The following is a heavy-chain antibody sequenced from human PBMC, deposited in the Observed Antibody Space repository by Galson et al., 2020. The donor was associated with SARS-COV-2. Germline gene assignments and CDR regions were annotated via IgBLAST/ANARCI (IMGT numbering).Heavy chain of an antibody. CDR3: SRLLWFGDPTPYYYYYGMDV. CDR2: MNPNSGNT. V-gene: IGHV1-8*01. D-gene: IGHD3-10*01. Sequence: GESLKISCKASGYTFTSYDINWVRQATGQGLEWMGWMNPNSGNTGYAQKFQGRVTMTRNTSISTAYMELSSLRSEDTAVYYCSRLLWFGDPTPYYYYYGMDVWGQGTTVTVSS. CDR1: GYTFTSYD. J-gene: IGHJ6*02.